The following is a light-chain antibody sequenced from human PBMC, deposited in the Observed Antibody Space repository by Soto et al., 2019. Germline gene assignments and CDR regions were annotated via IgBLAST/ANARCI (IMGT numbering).Light chain of an antibody. Sequence: QSALTQPASVSGSPGQSITISCTGTSSDVGGYNYVSWYQQHPGKAPKLMIYDVSSRPPGVSDRFSGSKSGNTASLTISGLQAEDEAVYYCSSYTSSSTLVFGGGTKLTVL. CDR3: SSYTSSSTLV. CDR2: DVS. V-gene: IGLV2-14*01. J-gene: IGLJ2*01. CDR1: SSDVGGYNY.